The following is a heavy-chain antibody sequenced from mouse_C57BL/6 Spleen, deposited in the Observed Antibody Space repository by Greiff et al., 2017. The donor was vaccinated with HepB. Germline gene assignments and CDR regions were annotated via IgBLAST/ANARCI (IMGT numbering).Heavy chain of an antibody. CDR1: GYTFTDYE. D-gene: IGHD2-4*01. Sequence: QVHVKQSGAELVRPGASVTLSCKASGYTFTDYEMHWVKQTPVHGLEWIGAIDPETGGTAYNQKFKGKAILTADKSSSTAYMELRSLTSEDSAVYYCTRRDYDYDEFAYWGQGTLVTVSA. CDR2: IDPETGGT. CDR3: TRRDYDYDEFAY. V-gene: IGHV1-15*01. J-gene: IGHJ3*01.